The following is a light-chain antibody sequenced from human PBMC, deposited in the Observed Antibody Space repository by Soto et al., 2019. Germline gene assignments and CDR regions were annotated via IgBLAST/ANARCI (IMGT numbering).Light chain of an antibody. J-gene: IGKJ1*01. V-gene: IGKV1-39*01. CDR1: QSITTY. CDR2: AAS. CDR3: QQGYSTPWT. Sequence: DLQMAQSRSTLSASVGDRVTITCRASQSITTYLHWYQQKPGKAPNLLIYAASNLQSGAPSRFSGSGSGTDFTLTINSLQPEDFATYYCQQGYSTPWTFGQGTKVDIK.